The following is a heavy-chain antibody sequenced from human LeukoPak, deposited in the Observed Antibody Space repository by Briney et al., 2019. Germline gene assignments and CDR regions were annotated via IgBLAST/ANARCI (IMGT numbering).Heavy chain of an antibody. J-gene: IGHJ6*03. V-gene: IGHV4-39*01. CDR3: ARHSGYSYGYAYYYYYMDV. CDR2: IYYSGST. D-gene: IGHD5-18*01. CDR1: GGSISSSSYY. Sequence: SETLSLTCTVSGGSISSSSYYWGWIRQPPGKGLEWIGSIYYSGSTYYNPSLKSRVTISVDPSKNQFSLKLSSVTAADTAVYYCARHSGYSYGYAYYYYYMDVWGKGATVTVSS.